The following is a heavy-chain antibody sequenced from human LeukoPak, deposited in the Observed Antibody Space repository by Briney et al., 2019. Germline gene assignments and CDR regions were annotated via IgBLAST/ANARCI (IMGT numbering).Heavy chain of an antibody. CDR1: GYTFTSYD. Sequence: ASVKVSCKASGYTFTSYDINWVRQATGQGLEWMGRMNPNSGNTGYAQKFQGRVTMTRNTSISTAYMELSSLRSEDTAVYYCAVDPVFPLVLDYWGQGTLVTVSS. D-gene: IGHD3-9*01. V-gene: IGHV1-8*01. CDR2: MNPNSGNT. CDR3: AVDPVFPLVLDY. J-gene: IGHJ4*02.